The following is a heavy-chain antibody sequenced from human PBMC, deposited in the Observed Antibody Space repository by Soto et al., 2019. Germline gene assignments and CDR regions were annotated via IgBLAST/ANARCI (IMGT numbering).Heavy chain of an antibody. Sequence: PSETLSLTCTVSGGSISSGGYYWSWIRQHPGKGLEWIGYIYYSGSTYYNPSLKSRVTISVDTSKNQFSLKLSSVTAADTAVYYCARGVRRYNVLLWFGEPPSPHFDYWGQGTLVTVSS. CDR3: ARGVRRYNVLLWFGEPPSPHFDY. J-gene: IGHJ4*02. CDR1: GGSISSGGYY. D-gene: IGHD3-10*01. CDR2: IYYSGST. V-gene: IGHV4-30-4*08.